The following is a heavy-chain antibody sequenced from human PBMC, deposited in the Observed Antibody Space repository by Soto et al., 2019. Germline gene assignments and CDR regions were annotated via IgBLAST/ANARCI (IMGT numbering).Heavy chain of an antibody. Sequence: QVLLQRWGAGRLKLSETRSLTGAVNGGSFMAYSWSGIGQPPGKGLEWIGEINHSGSTNYNPSLKSRVTISVDTSKNQFSLKLNSVTAADTAVYYCARTSRFEYWGQGTLVTVSS. CDR2: INHSGST. D-gene: IGHD6-6*01. CDR1: GGSFMAYS. V-gene: IGHV4-34*01. J-gene: IGHJ4*02. CDR3: ARTSRFEY.